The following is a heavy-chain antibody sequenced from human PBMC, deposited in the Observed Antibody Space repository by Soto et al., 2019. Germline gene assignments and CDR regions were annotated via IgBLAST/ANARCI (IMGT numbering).Heavy chain of an antibody. CDR1: GGSISSGGYS. CDR3: ARGSTTVTRNCPFDY. Sequence: QLQLQESGSGLVKPSQTLSLTCAVSGGSISSGGYSWSWIRQPPGKGLEWIGYIYHSGSTYYNPSLKSRVTISVDRSKNQFSLKLSSVTAADTAVYYCARGSTTVTRNCPFDYWGQGTLVTVSS. J-gene: IGHJ4*02. D-gene: IGHD4-17*01. V-gene: IGHV4-30-2*01. CDR2: IYHSGST.